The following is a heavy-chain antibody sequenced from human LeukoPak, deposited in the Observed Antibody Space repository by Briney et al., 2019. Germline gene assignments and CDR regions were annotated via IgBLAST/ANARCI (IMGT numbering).Heavy chain of an antibody. D-gene: IGHD5-18*01. CDR1: GYTLTELS. J-gene: IGHJ5*02. CDR2: FDPEDGET. CDR3: ARNPTLQLWLPEARFDP. V-gene: IGHV1-24*01. Sequence: EASVKVSCKVSGYTLTELSMHWVRQAPGKGLEWMGGFDPEDGETIYAQKFQGRVTMTEDTSTDTAYMELSRLRFDDTAVYYCARNPTLQLWLPEARFDPWGQGTLVTVSS.